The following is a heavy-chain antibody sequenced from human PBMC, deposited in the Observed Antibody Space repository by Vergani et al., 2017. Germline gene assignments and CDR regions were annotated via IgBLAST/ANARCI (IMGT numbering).Heavy chain of an antibody. Sequence: EVQLLESGGGLVQPGGSLRLSCAASGFSFSSYAMSWVRQAPGKGLEWVSAISGRGGSTYYADSVKGRFTISRDNSKNTLYLQMNSLRAEDTAVYYCAKCMATIRGLDYWGQGTLVTVSS. J-gene: IGHJ4*02. V-gene: IGHV3-23*01. CDR1: GFSFSSYA. CDR3: AKCMATIRGLDY. CDR2: ISGRGGST. D-gene: IGHD5-24*01.